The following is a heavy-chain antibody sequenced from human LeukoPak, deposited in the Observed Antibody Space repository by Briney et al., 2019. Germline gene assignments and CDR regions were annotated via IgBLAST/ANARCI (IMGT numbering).Heavy chain of an antibody. CDR1: GGTFSSYA. J-gene: IGHJ5*02. Sequence: SVKVSCKASGGTFSSYAISWVRQAPGQGLEWMGGIIPIFGTANYAQKFQGRVTITADKSTSTAYMELSSLRSEDTAMYYCARWDAHYHEGDNWFDPWGQGTLVTVSS. D-gene: IGHD3-22*01. CDR3: ARWDAHYHEGDNWFDP. V-gene: IGHV1-69*06. CDR2: IIPIFGTA.